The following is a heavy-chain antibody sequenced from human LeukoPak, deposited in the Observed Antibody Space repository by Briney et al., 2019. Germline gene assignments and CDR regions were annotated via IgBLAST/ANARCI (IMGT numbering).Heavy chain of an antibody. Sequence: GGSLRLSCTASGFTFSSYTMSWVRQAPGKGLKWVSTISTGGGNTYYADSVQGRFTVSRDDSKNTLYLQMNSLRAEDTAVYYCAKGPDTALDWFDPWGQGTLVTVSS. CDR2: ISTGGGNT. D-gene: IGHD5-18*01. J-gene: IGHJ5*02. V-gene: IGHV3-23*01. CDR1: GFTFSSYT. CDR3: AKGPDTALDWFDP.